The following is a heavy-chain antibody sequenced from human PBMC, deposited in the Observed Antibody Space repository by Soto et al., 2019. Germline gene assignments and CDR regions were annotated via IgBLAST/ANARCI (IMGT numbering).Heavy chain of an antibody. Sequence: QVQLVQSGAEVKKPGSSVKVSCKASGGTFSDYGINWVRQAPGQGLEWMGGIIPTFGTANYAQKFQGRVTITADESTSTGYMELRSLRSEDTAVYYCARGWDHYDSSGLRTWFDPWGQGTLVTVSS. J-gene: IGHJ5*02. V-gene: IGHV1-69*01. CDR2: IIPTFGTA. CDR3: ARGWDHYDSSGLRTWFDP. D-gene: IGHD3-22*01. CDR1: GGTFSDYG.